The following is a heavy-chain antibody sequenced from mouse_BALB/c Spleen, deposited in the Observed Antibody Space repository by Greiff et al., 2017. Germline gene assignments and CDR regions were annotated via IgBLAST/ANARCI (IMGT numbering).Heavy chain of an antibody. CDR3: ASSLRSTFAY. V-gene: IGHV7-3*02. CDR1: GFTFTDYY. D-gene: IGHD1-1*01. J-gene: IGHJ3*01. Sequence: EVHLVESGGGLVQPGGSLRLSCATSGFTFTDYYMSWVRRPPGKALEWLGFIRNKANGYTTEYSASVKGRFTISRDNSQSILYLQMHTLRAEDSATYYCASSLRSTFAYWGQGTLVTVSA. CDR2: IRNKANGYTT.